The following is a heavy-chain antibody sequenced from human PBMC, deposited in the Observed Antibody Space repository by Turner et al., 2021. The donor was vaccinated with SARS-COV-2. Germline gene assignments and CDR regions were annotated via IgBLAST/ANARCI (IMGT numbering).Heavy chain of an antibody. CDR2: IIPILGSA. CDR1: GTFSGYS. V-gene: IGHV1-69*08. J-gene: IGHJ6*03. D-gene: IGHD2-2*01. Sequence: GTFSGYSISWVRQAPGHGLQWLGRIIPILGSASSAQKFQGRVTITAVTSTSATYMDLSSLRSEDTAVYDWAGSGYWSSSSSYGYYYYMDVWGKGTTVTVSS. CDR3: AGSGYWSSSSSYGYYYYMDV.